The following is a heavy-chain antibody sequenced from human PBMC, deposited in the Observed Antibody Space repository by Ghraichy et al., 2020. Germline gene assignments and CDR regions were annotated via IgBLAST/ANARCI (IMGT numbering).Heavy chain of an antibody. Sequence: GESLNISCAASGFTVSSNYMSWVRQAPGKGLEWVSVIYSGGSTYYADSVKGRFTISRDNSKNTLYLQMNSLRAEDTAVYYCAREGGRGYCTNGVCYTSQADLYYYGMDVWGQGTTVTVSS. CDR1: GFTVSSNY. J-gene: IGHJ6*02. CDR2: IYSGGST. V-gene: IGHV3-53*01. D-gene: IGHD2-8*01. CDR3: AREGGRGYCTNGVCYTSQADLYYYGMDV.